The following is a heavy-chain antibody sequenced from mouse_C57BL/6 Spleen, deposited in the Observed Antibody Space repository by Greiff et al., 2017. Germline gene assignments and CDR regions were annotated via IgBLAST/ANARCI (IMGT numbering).Heavy chain of an antibody. CDR2: IDPENGDT. CDR1: GFNIKDDY. Sequence: EVQLQQSGAELLRPGASVKLSCTASGFNIKDDYMHWVKQRPEQGLEWIGWIDPENGDTEYASKFQGKATITADTSSNTAYLQLSSLTSEDTAVYYCTTNYYYGSSAFYFDVWGTGTTVTVSS. D-gene: IGHD1-1*01. CDR3: TTNYYYGSSAFYFDV. J-gene: IGHJ1*03. V-gene: IGHV14-4*01.